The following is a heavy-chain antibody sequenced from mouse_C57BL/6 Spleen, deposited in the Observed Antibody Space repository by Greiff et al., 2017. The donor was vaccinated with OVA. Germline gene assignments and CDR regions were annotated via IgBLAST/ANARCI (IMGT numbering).Heavy chain of an antibody. D-gene: IGHD1-1*01. V-gene: IGHV5-4*01. CDR1: GFTFSSYA. CDR2: ISDGGSYT. Sequence: EVMLVESGGGLVKPGGSLKLSCAASGFTFSSYAMSWVRQTPEKRLEWVATISDGGSYTYYPDNVKGRFTISRDNAKNNLYLQMSHLKSEDTAMYYCARDSSSSGYYFDYWGQGTTLTVSS. J-gene: IGHJ2*01. CDR3: ARDSSSSGYYFDY.